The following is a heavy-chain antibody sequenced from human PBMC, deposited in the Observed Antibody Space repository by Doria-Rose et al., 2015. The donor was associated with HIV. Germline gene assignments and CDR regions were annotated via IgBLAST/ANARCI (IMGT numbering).Heavy chain of an antibody. J-gene: IGHJ4*02. CDR3: ARIKSSRWYHKYYFDF. CDR1: GVSLSSPGMG. CDR2: IFSDDER. V-gene: IGHV2-26*01. D-gene: IGHD6-13*01. Sequence: QVTLKESGPVLVKPTETLTLTCAVSGVSLSSPGMGVSWIRQPPGKALEWLANIFSDDERSYKTSLKSRLTVSRGTSKSRVVLTMTDMDPVDTATYYCARIKSSRWYHKYYFDFWGQGTLAIVSA.